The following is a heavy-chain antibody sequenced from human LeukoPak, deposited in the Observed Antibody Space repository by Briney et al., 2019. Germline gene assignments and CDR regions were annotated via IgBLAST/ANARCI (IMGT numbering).Heavy chain of an antibody. CDR1: GGSISSYS. Sequence: PSETLSLTCTVSGGSISSYSWSWIRQPPGKRLEWIGYIYYSGSTNYNPSLKSRVTISVDTSKNQFSLGLTSVTAADTAVYYCARERTRPFSITSFSWFDPWGQGTLVTVSS. CDR3: ARERTRPFSITSFSWFDP. V-gene: IGHV4-59*01. J-gene: IGHJ5*02. CDR2: IYYSGST. D-gene: IGHD2-2*01.